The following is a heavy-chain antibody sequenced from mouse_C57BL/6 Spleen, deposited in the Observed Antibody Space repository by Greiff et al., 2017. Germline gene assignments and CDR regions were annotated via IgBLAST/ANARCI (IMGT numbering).Heavy chain of an antibody. CDR3: ASRYYYGSSYGAWFAY. CDR2: ILPGRGST. V-gene: IGHV1-9*01. CDR1: GYTFTGYW. D-gene: IGHD1-1*01. J-gene: IGHJ3*01. Sequence: QVQLQQSGAELMKPGASVQLSCKATGYTFTGYWIEWVKQRPGHGLEWIGEILPGRGSTNYNEKFKGKATFTADTSSNTAYMQLSSLTTEDSAIYYGASRYYYGSSYGAWFAYWGQGTLVTVSA.